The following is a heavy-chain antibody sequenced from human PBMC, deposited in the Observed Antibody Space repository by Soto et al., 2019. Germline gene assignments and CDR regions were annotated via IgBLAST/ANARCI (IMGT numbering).Heavy chain of an antibody. CDR2: IVVGSGNT. J-gene: IGHJ6*02. Sequence: ASVKVSCKASGFTFTSSAVQWVRQARGQRLEWIGWIVVGSGNTNYAQKFQERVTITRDMSTSTAYMELSSLRSEDTAVYYCAADDLGSFYYYYGMDVWGQGTTVTVSS. V-gene: IGHV1-58*01. CDR3: AADDLGSFYYYYGMDV. CDR1: GFTFTSSA.